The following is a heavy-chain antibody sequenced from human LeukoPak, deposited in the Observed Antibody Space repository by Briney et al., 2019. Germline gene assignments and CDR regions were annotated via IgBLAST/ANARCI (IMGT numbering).Heavy chain of an antibody. CDR3: ASIAAAGNE. D-gene: IGHD6-13*01. Sequence: SETLSLTCAVSGGPISRSTYYWGWIRQPPGKELEWIGSIYYSGSTYYNPSLKSRVTISVDTSKNQFSLKLSSVTAADTAVYYCASIAAAGNEWGQGTLVTVSS. CDR1: GGPISRSTYY. V-gene: IGHV4-39*01. CDR2: IYYSGST. J-gene: IGHJ4*02.